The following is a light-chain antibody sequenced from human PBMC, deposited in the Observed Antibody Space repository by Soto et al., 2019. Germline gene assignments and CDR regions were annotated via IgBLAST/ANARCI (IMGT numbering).Light chain of an antibody. J-gene: IGKJ5*01. Sequence: DIQITQSPSTLSASVGDRVTITCRASQSISSWLAWYQQKPGKAPKLLIYDASSLESGVPSRFRGSGSGTEFTLTISRLQPDDFATYYCQQYNSYSITFGQGTRLEIK. CDR1: QSISSW. CDR3: QQYNSYSIT. CDR2: DAS. V-gene: IGKV1-5*01.